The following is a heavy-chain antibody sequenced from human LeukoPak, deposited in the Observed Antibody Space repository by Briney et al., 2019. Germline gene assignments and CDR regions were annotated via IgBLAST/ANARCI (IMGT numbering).Heavy chain of an antibody. Sequence: GGSLRLSCAASGITFSTYAIHWVRQAPGKGLEWVAVIWFDGSEQYYADSVKGRFIISRDNSKSTSNLQLNSLRAEDTAVYYCAREGDSRWGELSPWGQGTLVTVSS. CDR1: GITFSTYA. D-gene: IGHD3-16*02. CDR3: AREGDSRWGELSP. J-gene: IGHJ1*01. V-gene: IGHV3-33*01. CDR2: IWFDGSEQ.